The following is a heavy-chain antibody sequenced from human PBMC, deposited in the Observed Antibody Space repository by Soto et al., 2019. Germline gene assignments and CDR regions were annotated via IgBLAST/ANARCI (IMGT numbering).Heavy chain of an antibody. J-gene: IGHJ4*01. CDR2: IATFNGDT. CDR1: SYTFSSYA. D-gene: IGHD6-6*01. Sequence: VVSVKVSCKASSYTFSSYAINWLRQVPGQGLEWMGWIATFNGDTKYAQKFQGRVTMTADTSTSTAYMELTGLKFDDTAVYYCARGGFSSSIRFDYWGQGTLVTVSS. CDR3: ARGGFSSSIRFDY. V-gene: IGHV1-18*01.